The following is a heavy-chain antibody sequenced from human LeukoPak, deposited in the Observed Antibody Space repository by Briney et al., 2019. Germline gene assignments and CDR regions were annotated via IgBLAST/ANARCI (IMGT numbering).Heavy chain of an antibody. D-gene: IGHD3-22*01. Sequence: PGGSLRLSCAASGFTFSGYAMSWVRQAPGKGLEWVSAISNSGDRTYYADSVKGRFTISRDNLKNTLYLQMDSLRAEDTAVYYCAKGSTYYDSSGYYDYWGQGTLVTVSS. CDR1: GFTFSGYA. CDR3: AKGSTYYDSSGYYDY. V-gene: IGHV3-23*01. CDR2: ISNSGDRT. J-gene: IGHJ4*02.